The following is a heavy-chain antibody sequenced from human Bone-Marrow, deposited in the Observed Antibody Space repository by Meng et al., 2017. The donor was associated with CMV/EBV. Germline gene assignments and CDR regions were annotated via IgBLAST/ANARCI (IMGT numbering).Heavy chain of an antibody. V-gene: IGHV4-34*01. CDR3: ARLTYYYDSSGSTKGVFDY. D-gene: IGHD3-22*01. Sequence: SFSCYYWSWIRQPPGKGLEWIGEINHSGSTNYNPSLKSRVTISVDTSKNQFSLKLSSVTAADTAVYYCARLTYYYDSSGSTKGVFDYWGQGTLVTVSS. J-gene: IGHJ4*02. CDR1: SFSCYY. CDR2: INHSGST.